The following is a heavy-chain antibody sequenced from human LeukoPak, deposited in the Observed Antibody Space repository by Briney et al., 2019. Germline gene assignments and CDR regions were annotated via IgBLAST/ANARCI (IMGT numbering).Heavy chain of an antibody. CDR3: ARVIPAAEGAFDI. CDR2: IYYSGST. V-gene: IGHV4-31*03. Sequence: SQTLSLTCTVSGGSISSGGYYWSRIRQHPGKGLEWIGYIYYSGSTYYNPSLKSRVTISVDTSKNQFSLKLSSVTAADTAVYYCARVIPAAEGAFDIWGQGTMVTVSS. J-gene: IGHJ3*02. D-gene: IGHD2-2*01. CDR1: GGSISSGGYY.